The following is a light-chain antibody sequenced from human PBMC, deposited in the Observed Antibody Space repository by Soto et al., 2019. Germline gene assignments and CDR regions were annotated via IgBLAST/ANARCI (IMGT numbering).Light chain of an antibody. V-gene: IGLV2-8*01. Sequence: QSAQTQPPSASGSPGQSVTISCTGTSSDVGGYNYVSWYQQHPGKAPKLMIYEVTKRPSGVPDRFSGSKSGNTASLTVSGLQAEDEADYFCCSHAGDNTYVFGTGTKVTVL. CDR2: EVT. CDR3: CSHAGDNTYV. CDR1: SSDVGGYNY. J-gene: IGLJ1*01.